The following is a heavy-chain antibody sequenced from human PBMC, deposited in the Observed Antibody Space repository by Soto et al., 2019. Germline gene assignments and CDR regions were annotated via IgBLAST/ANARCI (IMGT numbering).Heavy chain of an antibody. CDR1: GFTFSSYA. Sequence: PGGSLRLSCAASGFTFSSYAMHWVRQAPGKGLEWVAVISYDGSNKYYADSVKGRFTISRDNSKNTLYLQMNSLRAEDTAVYYCARDESRYCSRTSCPHYYCMDVWGQGTTVTVSS. CDR3: ARDESRYCSRTSCPHYYCMDV. V-gene: IGHV3-30-3*01. CDR2: ISYDGSNK. D-gene: IGHD2-2*01. J-gene: IGHJ6*02.